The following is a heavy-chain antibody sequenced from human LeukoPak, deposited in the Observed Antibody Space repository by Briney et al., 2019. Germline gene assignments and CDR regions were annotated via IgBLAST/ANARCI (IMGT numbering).Heavy chain of an antibody. CDR2: ISDNGRRT. V-gene: IGHV3-33*08. CDR1: GFTFSNFG. Sequence: GGSVRLSCAASGFTFSNFGLNWVRQAPGKGLEWVAFISDNGRRTYYLESVEGLFTISRDDSKNTLYLQMNSLRAEDTAVYYCARDTYFYDGSGYYYPAYYFDYWGQGTLVTVSS. D-gene: IGHD3-22*01. CDR3: ARDTYFYDGSGYYYPAYYFDY. J-gene: IGHJ4*02.